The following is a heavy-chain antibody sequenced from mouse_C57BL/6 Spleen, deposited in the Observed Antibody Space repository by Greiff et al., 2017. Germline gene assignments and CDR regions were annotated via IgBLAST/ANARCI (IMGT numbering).Heavy chain of an antibody. J-gene: IGHJ4*01. Sequence: QVQLKQPGAELVRPGSSVKLSCKASGYTFTSYWMDWVKQRPGQGLEWIGNIYPSDSETHYNQKFKDKATLTVDKSSSTAYMQLSSLTSEDSAVYYCARGGPDYYAMDYWGQGTSVTVSS. CDR3: ARGGPDYYAMDY. CDR2: IYPSDSET. CDR1: GYTFTSYW. V-gene: IGHV1-61*01.